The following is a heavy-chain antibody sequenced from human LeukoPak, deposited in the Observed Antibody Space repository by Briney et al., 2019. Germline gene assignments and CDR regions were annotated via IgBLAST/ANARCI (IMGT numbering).Heavy chain of an antibody. Sequence: GSLRLSCAASGFTFSSYAMSWVRPAPGKGLEWVSAISGSGGSTYYADSVKGRFTISRDNSKNTLYLQMNSLRAEDTAVYYCAKVSRITMIVVVPFDYWGQGTLVTVSS. CDR1: GFTFSSYA. V-gene: IGHV3-23*01. J-gene: IGHJ4*02. CDR2: ISGSGGST. D-gene: IGHD3-22*01. CDR3: AKVSRITMIVVVPFDY.